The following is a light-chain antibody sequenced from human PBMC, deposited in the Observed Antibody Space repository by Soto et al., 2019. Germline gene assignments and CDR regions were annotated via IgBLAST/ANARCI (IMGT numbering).Light chain of an antibody. CDR2: DVS. Sequence: QSALTQPASVSGSPGQSITISCTGTSSDVGGYNYVSWYQQHPGKAPKLMIYDVSNRPSGVSNRFSGSKSGNTASLTISGLQAEDEADYYCSSHTSSSLEFGGGTKLTVL. CDR3: SSHTSSSLE. CDR1: SSDVGGYNY. V-gene: IGLV2-14*01. J-gene: IGLJ2*01.